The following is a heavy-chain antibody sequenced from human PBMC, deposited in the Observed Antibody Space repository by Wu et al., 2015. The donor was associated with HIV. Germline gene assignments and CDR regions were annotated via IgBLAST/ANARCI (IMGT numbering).Heavy chain of an antibody. D-gene: IGHD5-12*01. CDR1: GGSISDYF. V-gene: IGHV4-59*01. CDR2: IYHSGST. J-gene: IGHJ3*02. CDR3: ARDSTTIAFDI. Sequence: QVQLQESGPGLVKPSETLSLTCTVSGGSISDYFWTWIRQPPGKALEWIGFIYHSGSTNYNPSLKSRVTISVDTSRNQFSLRLNSVTAADTAVYYCARDSTTIAFDIWGQGTMVTVSS.